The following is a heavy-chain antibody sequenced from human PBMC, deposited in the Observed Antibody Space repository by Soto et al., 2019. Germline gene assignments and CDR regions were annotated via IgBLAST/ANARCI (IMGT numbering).Heavy chain of an antibody. CDR1: GGSISSYY. Sequence: SETLSLTCTVSGGSISSYYWSWIRQPPGKGLEWIGYIYYSGSTNYNPSLKSRVTISVDTSKNQFSLKLSSVTAADTAVYYGASGWGRDYYDSSGIMTGFDYWGQGTPVTVSS. CDR2: IYYSGST. V-gene: IGHV4-59*01. D-gene: IGHD3-22*01. CDR3: ASGWGRDYYDSSGIMTGFDY. J-gene: IGHJ4*02.